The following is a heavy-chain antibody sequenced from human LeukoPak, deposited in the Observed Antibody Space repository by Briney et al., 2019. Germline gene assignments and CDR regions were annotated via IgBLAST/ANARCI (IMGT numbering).Heavy chain of an antibody. CDR1: GFTFSSYA. Sequence: GRSLRLSCAASGFTFSSYAMHWVRQAPGKGLEWVAVISYDGSNKYYADSVKGRFTISRDNAKNSLYLQMNSLRAEDTAVYYCAKDLGWLAVAGNFDYWGQGTLVTVSS. D-gene: IGHD6-19*01. CDR3: AKDLGWLAVAGNFDY. V-gene: IGHV3-30*04. CDR2: ISYDGSNK. J-gene: IGHJ4*02.